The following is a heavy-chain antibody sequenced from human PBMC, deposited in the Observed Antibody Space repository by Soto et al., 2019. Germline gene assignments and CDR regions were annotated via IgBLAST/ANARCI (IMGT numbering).Heavy chain of an antibody. CDR3: ARVDDYIWGSYRSAEYFQH. D-gene: IGHD3-16*02. Sequence: SVKVSCTASGGTFSIYTISWVRQAPGQGLEWMGRIIPILGIANYAQKFQGRVTITADKSTSTAYMELSSLRSEDTAVYYCARVDDYIWGSYRSAEYFQHWGQGTLGTVSS. J-gene: IGHJ1*01. CDR1: GGTFSIYT. CDR2: IIPILGIA. V-gene: IGHV1-69*02.